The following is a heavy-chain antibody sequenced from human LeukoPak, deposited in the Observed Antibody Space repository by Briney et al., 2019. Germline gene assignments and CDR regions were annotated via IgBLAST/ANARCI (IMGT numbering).Heavy chain of an antibody. CDR2: IYSYDDK. D-gene: IGHD3-9*01. Sequence: SGPTLVNPTQTLTLTCTFSGFSLSTTGVGVGWIRQPPGKALEWLGIIYSYDDKRYSPSLKSRVTITKDTSKNQVVLTMTNMDPVDTATYYCARLHDILTGYSFFEWGQGTLVTVSS. J-gene: IGHJ4*02. CDR3: ARLHDILTGYSFFE. CDR1: GFSLSTTGVG. V-gene: IGHV2-5*01.